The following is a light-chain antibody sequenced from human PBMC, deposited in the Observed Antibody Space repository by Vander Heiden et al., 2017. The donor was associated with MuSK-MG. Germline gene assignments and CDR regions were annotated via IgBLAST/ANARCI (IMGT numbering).Light chain of an antibody. Sequence: SYELTQPPSVSVSPGQTASITCSGDKLGYKYACWYQQKPGQSPGRGIYQDTKRPSGIPERFSGSNSGNTATLTISGTQAMDEADYYCQAWDSSTVVFGGGTKLTVL. CDR1: KLGYKY. CDR3: QAWDSSTVV. V-gene: IGLV3-1*01. J-gene: IGLJ2*01. CDR2: QDT.